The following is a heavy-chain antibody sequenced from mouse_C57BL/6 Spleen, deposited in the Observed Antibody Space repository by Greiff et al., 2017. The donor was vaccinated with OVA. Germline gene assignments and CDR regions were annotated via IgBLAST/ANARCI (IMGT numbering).Heavy chain of an antibody. J-gene: IGHJ2*01. V-gene: IGHV1-75*01. D-gene: IGHD1-3*01. Sequence: VQLQQSGPELVKPGASVKISCKASGYTFTDYYINWVKQRPGQGLEWIGWIFPGSGSTYYNEKFKGKATLTVDKSSSTAYMLLSSLTSEDSAVYFCAREAPFYNFRNYFDYWGQGTTLTVSS. CDR2: IFPGSGST. CDR1: GYTFTDYY. CDR3: AREAPFYNFRNYFDY.